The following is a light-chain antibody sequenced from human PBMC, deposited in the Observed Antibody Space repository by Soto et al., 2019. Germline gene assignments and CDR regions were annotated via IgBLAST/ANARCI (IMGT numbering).Light chain of an antibody. CDR3: QSYDSSLSGWV. CDR2: GNS. CDR1: SSNIGAGYD. V-gene: IGLV1-40*01. J-gene: IGLJ1*01. Sequence: QSVLTQPPSVSGAPGQRVTISCTGSSSNIGAGYDVHWYQQLPGTAPKLLIYGNSNRPSGVPDRFSGSKSGTSGSLAITGLQAEDGAEYYCQSYDSSLSGWVFGTGTKLTVL.